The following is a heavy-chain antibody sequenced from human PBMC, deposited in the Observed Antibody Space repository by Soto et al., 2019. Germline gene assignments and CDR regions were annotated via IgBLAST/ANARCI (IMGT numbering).Heavy chain of an antibody. V-gene: IGHV5-51*01. D-gene: IGHD2-8*01. CDR2: IYPGDSDT. CDR3: AILVAGYCTNGVCYYYYMDV. CDR1: GYSFTSYW. J-gene: IGHJ6*03. Sequence: PGESLKICCKGSGYSFTSYWIGWVRQMPGKGLEWMGIIYPGDSDTRYSPSFQGQVTISADKSISAAYLQWSSLKASDTAMYYCAILVAGYCTNGVCYYYYMDVWGKGTTVTVSS.